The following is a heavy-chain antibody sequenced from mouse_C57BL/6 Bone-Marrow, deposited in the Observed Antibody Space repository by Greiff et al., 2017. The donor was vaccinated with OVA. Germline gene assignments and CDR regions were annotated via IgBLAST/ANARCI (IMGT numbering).Heavy chain of an antibody. V-gene: IGHV1-82*01. D-gene: IGHD1-1*01. CDR1: GYAFSSSW. J-gene: IGHJ2*01. Sequence: VQLQQSGPELVKPGASVKISCKASGYAFSSSWMNWVKQRPGKGLEWIGRIYPGDGDTNYNGKFKGKATLTADKSSSTAYMQLSSLTSEDSAVYFCATDGRRTGHYWGQGTTLTVSS. CDR3: ATDGRRTGHY. CDR2: IYPGDGDT.